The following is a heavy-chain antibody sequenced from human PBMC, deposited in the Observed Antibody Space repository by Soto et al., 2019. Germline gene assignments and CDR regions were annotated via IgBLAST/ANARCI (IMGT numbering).Heavy chain of an antibody. CDR2: ISAYNGNT. D-gene: IGHD3-3*01. V-gene: IGHV1-18*01. CDR1: GYTFTSYG. Sequence: ASVKVSCKASGYTFTSYGISWVRQAPGQGLEWMGWISAYNGNTNYAQKLQGRVTMTTDTSTSTAYMELRSLRSDDTAVYYCARIKGGITIFGVVIDDFDYWGQGTLVTVSS. J-gene: IGHJ4*02. CDR3: ARIKGGITIFGVVIDDFDY.